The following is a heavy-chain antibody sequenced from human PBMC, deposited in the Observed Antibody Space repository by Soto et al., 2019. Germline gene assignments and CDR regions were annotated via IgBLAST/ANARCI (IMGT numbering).Heavy chain of an antibody. CDR1: GFTFDDYA. J-gene: IGHJ3*02. CDR3: AKDLTAVAGTDAFDI. V-gene: IGHV3-9*01. Sequence: EVQLVESGGGLVQPGRSLRLSCAASGFTFDDYAMHWVRQAPGKGLEWVSGIRWNSGSIGYADSVKGRFTISRDNAKNSLYLQMNSLRAEDTALYYCAKDLTAVAGTDAFDIWGQGTMVTVSS. D-gene: IGHD6-19*01. CDR2: IRWNSGSI.